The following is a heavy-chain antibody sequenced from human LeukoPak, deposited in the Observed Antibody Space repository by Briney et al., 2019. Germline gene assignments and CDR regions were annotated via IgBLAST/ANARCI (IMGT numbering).Heavy chain of an antibody. Sequence: PSETLSLTCTVSGGSISSGDYYWSWIRQPPGKGLEWIGYIYYSGSTYYNPSLKSRVTISVDTSKNQFSLKLSSVTAADTAVYYCAGETYYYDSSGYSTIFQHRGQGTLVTVSS. CDR2: IYYSGST. CDR1: GGSISSGDYY. V-gene: IGHV4-30-4*01. D-gene: IGHD3-22*01. CDR3: AGETYYYDSSGYSTIFQH. J-gene: IGHJ1*01.